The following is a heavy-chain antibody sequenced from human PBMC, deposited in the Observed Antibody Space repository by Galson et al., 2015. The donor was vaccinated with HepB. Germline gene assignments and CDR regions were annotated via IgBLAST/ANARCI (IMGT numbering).Heavy chain of an antibody. CDR3: AKGMLTTARANRLQIDY. Sequence: SLRLSCATSDFTFSNYAMSWVRQAPGKGLEWVSGISGSGYTTYYADSVKGRFTISRDNSKNTLYLQMNSLRAEDTAVYYCAKGMLTTARANRLQIDYWGQGTLVTVSS. CDR2: ISGSGYTT. J-gene: IGHJ4*02. CDR1: DFTFSNYA. V-gene: IGHV3-23*01. D-gene: IGHD4-11*01.